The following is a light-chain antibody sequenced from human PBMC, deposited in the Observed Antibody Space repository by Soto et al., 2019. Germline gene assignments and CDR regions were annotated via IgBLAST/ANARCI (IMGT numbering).Light chain of an antibody. CDR1: QSVSSN. J-gene: IGKJ1*01. V-gene: IGKV3-15*01. Sequence: EIVMTQSPATLSVSPGERATLSCRASQSVSSNLAWYQQKPGQAPRLLIYGASTRATGIPARFSGSRSGTEFTITISRLQSEDFAVYYCQQYNNWRGTFGQGTKVEIK. CDR3: QQYNNWRGT. CDR2: GAS.